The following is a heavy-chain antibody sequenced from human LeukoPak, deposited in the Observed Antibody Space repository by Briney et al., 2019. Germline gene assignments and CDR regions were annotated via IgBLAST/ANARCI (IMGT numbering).Heavy chain of an antibody. D-gene: IGHD3-22*01. V-gene: IGHV4-59*11. CDR3: ARVRGYYASSGSDNWFDP. J-gene: IGHJ5*02. CDR2: IYYSGST. Sequence: SETLSLTCAVSGGSISSHYWSWIRQPPGKGLEWIGYIYYSGSTNYNPSLKSRVTISVDTSKNQFSLKLSSVTAADTAVYYCARVRGYYASSGSDNWFDPWGQGTLVTVSS. CDR1: GGSISSHY.